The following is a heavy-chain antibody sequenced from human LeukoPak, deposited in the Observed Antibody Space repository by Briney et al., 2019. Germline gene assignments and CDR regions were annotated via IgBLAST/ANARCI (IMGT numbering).Heavy chain of an antibody. Sequence: AAVKVSCKTSGYTFTGYYVHWVRQAPGQGLEWMGRINPNSGDTNYAQKFQGRVTMTRDTSISTAYMELSRLRSDDTAVYYCARDYCGGDCFPDYWGQGTLVTVSS. CDR2: INPNSGDT. CDR3: ARDYCGGDCFPDY. J-gene: IGHJ4*02. D-gene: IGHD2-21*02. CDR1: GYTFTGYY. V-gene: IGHV1-2*06.